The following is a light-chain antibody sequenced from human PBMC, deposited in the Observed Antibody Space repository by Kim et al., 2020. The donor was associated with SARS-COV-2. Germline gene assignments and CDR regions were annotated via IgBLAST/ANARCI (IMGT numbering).Light chain of an antibody. CDR2: DAS. J-gene: IGKJ1*01. V-gene: IGKV3-15*01. CDR1: QSVSSN. CDR3: QQYDDWPPWT. Sequence: EIVMTQSPATLSVSPGETATLSCRASQSVSSNVAWYQQKPGQAPRLLIYDASTRATGIPARFSGSGSGTDFTLTISSLQSEDLAVYHCQQYDDWPPWTFGQGTKVDIK.